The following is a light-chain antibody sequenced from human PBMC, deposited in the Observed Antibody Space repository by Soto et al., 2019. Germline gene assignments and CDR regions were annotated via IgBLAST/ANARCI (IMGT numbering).Light chain of an antibody. CDR2: GAS. CDR1: QSVSNNY. J-gene: IGKJ1*01. CDR3: QQYGSSGT. V-gene: IGKV3-20*01. Sequence: EIVLTQSPGTLSLSPVERATLSCMASQSVSNNYLAWYQQKPGQAPRLLIYGASNRATGIPDRFSGSGSGTEFTLTISRMEPEDFAVYYCQQYGSSGTFGQGTKVDIK.